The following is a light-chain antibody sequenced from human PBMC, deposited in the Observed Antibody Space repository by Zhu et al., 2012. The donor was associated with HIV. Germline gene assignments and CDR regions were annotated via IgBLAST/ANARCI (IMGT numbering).Light chain of an antibody. CDR1: QGISNY. CDR3: QKYNSPPWA. Sequence: ITCRASQGISNYLAWFQQKPGKAPKLLIYGASTLHSGVPSRFSGSGSGTDFILTISSLQPEDVATYYCQKYNSPPWAFGEGTKVEIK. J-gene: IGKJ1*01. V-gene: IGKV1-27*01. CDR2: GAS.